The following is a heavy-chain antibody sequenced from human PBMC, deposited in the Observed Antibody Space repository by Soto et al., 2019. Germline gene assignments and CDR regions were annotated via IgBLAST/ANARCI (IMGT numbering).Heavy chain of an antibody. Sequence: GGSLRLSCAASGFTFSSYWMHWVRQAPGKGLEWVSRINSDGSSTSYADSVKGRFTISRDNAKNTLYLQMNSLRAEDTAVYYCARVRKIYDFWSGYGYWGQGTLVTVSS. CDR3: ARVRKIYDFWSGYGY. V-gene: IGHV3-74*01. CDR1: GFTFSSYW. D-gene: IGHD3-3*01. CDR2: INSDGSST. J-gene: IGHJ4*02.